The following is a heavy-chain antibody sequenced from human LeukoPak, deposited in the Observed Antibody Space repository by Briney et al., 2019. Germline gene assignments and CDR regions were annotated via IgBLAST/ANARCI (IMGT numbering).Heavy chain of an antibody. Sequence: ASVKVSCTSSGYAFTNYYMHWVRQAPGQGLEWVGWINPNSGRTNYAQKFQDRVTMTRDTSNNTSYMDLSSLTSDDTAVYYCAREFRTTTWSYDAFDLWGQGTMVTVSS. J-gene: IGHJ3*01. CDR2: INPNSGRT. V-gene: IGHV1-2*02. CDR3: AREFRTTTWSYDAFDL. D-gene: IGHD1/OR15-1a*01. CDR1: GYAFTNYY.